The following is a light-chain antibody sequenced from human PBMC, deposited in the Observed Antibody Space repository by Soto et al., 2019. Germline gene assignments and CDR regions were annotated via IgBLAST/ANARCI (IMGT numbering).Light chain of an antibody. Sequence: DIQMTQSPSSLSASVGDRVTITCRASQSISSYLNWYQQKPGKAPKLLIYAASSLQSGVPSRFSGSGSGTDFTLTISSLQPEDFATYYCQQSYSTLLTFGPGTKV. CDR3: QQSYSTLLT. CDR1: QSISSY. CDR2: AAS. J-gene: IGKJ4*01. V-gene: IGKV1-39*01.